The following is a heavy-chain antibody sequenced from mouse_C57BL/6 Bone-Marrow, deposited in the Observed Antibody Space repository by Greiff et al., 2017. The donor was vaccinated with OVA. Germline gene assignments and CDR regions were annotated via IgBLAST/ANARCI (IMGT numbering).Heavy chain of an antibody. Sequence: VQLQQSGPELVKPGASVKISCKASGYTFTDYYMNWVKQSHGKSLEWIGDINPNNGGTSYNQKFKGKATLTVDKSSSTAYMELRSLTSEDSAVYYCAREVARGIYWYFDVWGTGTTVTVSS. J-gene: IGHJ1*03. D-gene: IGHD1-1*02. CDR1: GYTFTDYY. CDR2: INPNNGGT. CDR3: AREVARGIYWYFDV. V-gene: IGHV1-26*01.